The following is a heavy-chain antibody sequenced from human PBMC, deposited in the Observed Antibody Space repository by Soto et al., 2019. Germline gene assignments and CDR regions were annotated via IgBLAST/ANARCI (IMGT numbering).Heavy chain of an antibody. V-gene: IGHV5-51*01. CDR2: IHPGDSDT. CDR1: GYNFSSW. J-gene: IGHJ4*02. Sequence: ESLKISCKGSGYNFSSWIGWVRQMPGKGLEWMGIIHPGDSDTRYSPSFQGQVTMSVDKSISTAYLQWSSLKASDTAMYYCVRPDSSGYYVNWGQGTLVTVSS. CDR3: VRPDSSGYYVN. D-gene: IGHD3-22*01.